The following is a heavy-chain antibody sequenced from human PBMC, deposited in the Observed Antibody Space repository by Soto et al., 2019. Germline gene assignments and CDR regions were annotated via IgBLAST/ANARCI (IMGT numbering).Heavy chain of an antibody. Sequence: GGSLRLSCAASECTIISYAMRRVRQAPGKGLEWVSAISGSGGSTYYADSVKGRFTISRDNSKNTLYLQMNSLRAEDTAVYYCAKEQLGMVAPDYYMDVWGKGTTVTVSS. V-gene: IGHV3-23*01. D-gene: IGHD1-26*01. CDR2: ISGSGGST. CDR3: AKEQLGMVAPDYYMDV. CDR1: ECTIISYA. J-gene: IGHJ6*03.